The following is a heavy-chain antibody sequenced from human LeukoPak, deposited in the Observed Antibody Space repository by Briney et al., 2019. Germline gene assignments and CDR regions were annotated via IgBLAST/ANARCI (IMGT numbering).Heavy chain of an antibody. CDR2: INHSGST. CDR1: GGPFSGHY. V-gene: IGHV4-34*01. CDR3: AGSIAARLDY. D-gene: IGHD6-6*01. J-gene: IGHJ4*02. Sequence: SETLSLTCAVYGGPFSGHYWSWIRQPPGKGLEWIGEINHSGSTNYNPSLKSRVTISVDTSKNQFSLKLSSVTAADTAVYYCAGSIAARLDYWGQGTLVTVSS.